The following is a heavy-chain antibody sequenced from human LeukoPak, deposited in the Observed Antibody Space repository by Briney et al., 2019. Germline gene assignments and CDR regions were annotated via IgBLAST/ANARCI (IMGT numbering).Heavy chain of an antibody. V-gene: IGHV4-31*03. J-gene: IGHJ4*02. CDR3: ASWRLRDGYNLDY. D-gene: IGHD5-24*01. CDR2: IYYSGST. CDR1: GGSISSGGYY. Sequence: PSETLSLTCTVSGGSISSGGYYWSWIRQHPGKGLEWIGYIYYSGSTNYNPSLKSRVTISVDKSKNQFSLKLSSVTAADTAVYYCASWRLRDGYNLDYWGQGTLVTVSS.